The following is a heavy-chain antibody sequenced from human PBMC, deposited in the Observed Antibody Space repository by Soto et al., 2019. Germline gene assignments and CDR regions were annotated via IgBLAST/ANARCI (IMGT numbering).Heavy chain of an antibody. D-gene: IGHD6-19*01. V-gene: IGHV3-48*01. Sequence: EVQLVESGGGLVQPGGSLRLSCAASGFTFSSYDMNWVRQAPGKGLEWVSYISSSSSTIYYADSVKGRFTISRDNAKNSVYLQRISLRAEDTAVYYCAGHGGQWLNWFDPWGQGILVTVSS. J-gene: IGHJ5*02. CDR3: AGHGGQWLNWFDP. CDR1: GFTFSSYD. CDR2: ISSSSSTI.